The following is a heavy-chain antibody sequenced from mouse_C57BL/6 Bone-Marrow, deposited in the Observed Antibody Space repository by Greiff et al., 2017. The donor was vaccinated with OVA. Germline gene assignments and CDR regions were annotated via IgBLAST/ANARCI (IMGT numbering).Heavy chain of an antibody. CDR3: ARSPIYYDYEGFAY. D-gene: IGHD2-4*01. CDR2: IYPGDGDT. Sequence: VQLQQSGPELVKPGASVKISCKASGYAFSSSWMNWVKQRPGKGLEWIGRIYPGDGDTNYNGKFKGKATLTADKSSSTAYMQLSSLTSEDSAVYFFARSPIYYDYEGFAYWGQGTLVTVSA. J-gene: IGHJ3*01. V-gene: IGHV1-82*01. CDR1: GYAFSSSW.